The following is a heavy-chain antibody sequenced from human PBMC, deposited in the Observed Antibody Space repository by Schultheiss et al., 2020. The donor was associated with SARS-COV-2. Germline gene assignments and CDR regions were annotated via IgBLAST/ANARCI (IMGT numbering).Heavy chain of an antibody. CDR1: GGSFSGYY. CDR3: ARELGWVDP. J-gene: IGHJ5*02. V-gene: IGHV4-59*01. Sequence: SETLSLTCAVYGGSFSGYYWSWIRQPPGKGLEWIGYIYYNGSTYYTPSLKSRVTISIDTSKNQFSLKLSSVTAADTAVYYCARELGWVDPWGQGTLVTVSS. CDR2: IYYNGST. D-gene: IGHD3-16*01.